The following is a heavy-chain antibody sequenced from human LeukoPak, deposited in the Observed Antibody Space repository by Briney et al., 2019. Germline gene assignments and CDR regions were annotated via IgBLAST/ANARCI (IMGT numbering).Heavy chain of an antibody. CDR2: IDSNGGST. V-gene: IGHV3-64*02. D-gene: IGHD3-22*01. J-gene: IGHJ4*02. CDR1: GFTFSSSP. Sequence: GGSLRLSCAASGFTFSSSPMHWVRQAPGKGLEYVSAIDSNGGSTYYADSVKGRFTISRDNSKNTLYLLMGSLRAEDMAVYYCARVFYHSGGYCYDCWGQGTLVTVSS. CDR3: ARVFYHSGGYCYDC.